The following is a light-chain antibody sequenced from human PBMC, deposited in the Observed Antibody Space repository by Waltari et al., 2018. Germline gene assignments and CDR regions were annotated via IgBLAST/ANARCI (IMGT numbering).Light chain of an antibody. V-gene: IGKV3-20*01. J-gene: IGKJ4*01. CDR2: GAS. CDR3: QQYATSPLT. CDR1: QSVGNNY. Sequence: EIVLTQSPGTLSFSPGERATLSCRASQSVGNNYLAWYQKKGGQAPSLLIYGASGRATGIPDRFSGSGSGTDFTLTISRLEPEDFAVYYCQQYATSPLTFGGGTKVEI.